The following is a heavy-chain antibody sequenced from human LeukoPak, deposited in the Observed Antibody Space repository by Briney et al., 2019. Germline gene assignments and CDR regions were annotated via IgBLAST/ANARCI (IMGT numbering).Heavy chain of an antibody. D-gene: IGHD6-19*01. CDR2: IHYSGST. CDR3: ARWYSSGWAFDY. V-gene: IGHV4-59*08. CDR1: GGTISSYY. Sequence: SETLSLTCTVSGGTISSYYWNWIRQPPGKGLEWIGYIHYSGSTKYNPSLESRVTISVDTSKNQFSLKLSSVTAADTAVYYCARWYSSGWAFDYWGQGTLVTVSS. J-gene: IGHJ4*02.